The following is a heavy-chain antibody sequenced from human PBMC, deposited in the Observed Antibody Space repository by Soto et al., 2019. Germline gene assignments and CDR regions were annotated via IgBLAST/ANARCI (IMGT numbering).Heavy chain of an antibody. Sequence: QVQLVESGGGVVQPGRSLRLSCAASGFTFSSYGMHWVRQAPCKGLEWGAVIWYDGSNKYYADSVKGRFTISRDNSKNTLYLQMNSLRAEDTAVYYCARDGYSSGWLYWYFDLWGRGTLVTVSS. CDR2: IWYDGSNK. CDR1: GFTFSSYG. V-gene: IGHV3-33*01. CDR3: ARDGYSSGWLYWYFDL. D-gene: IGHD6-19*01. J-gene: IGHJ2*01.